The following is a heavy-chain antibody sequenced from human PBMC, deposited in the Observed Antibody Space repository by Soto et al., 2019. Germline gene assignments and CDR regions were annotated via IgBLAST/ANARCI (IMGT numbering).Heavy chain of an antibody. CDR2: ISGSDGKT. CDR1: EFSFGSYA. J-gene: IGHJ4*02. V-gene: IGHV3-23*01. CDR3: ARWGYLDY. Sequence: PGGSLRLSCAASEFSFGSYALSWVRQAPGKGLEWVSTISGSDGKTFYADSVKGRFSISRDTSQSTLYLQMNSLRADDTAMYYCARWGYLDYWGQGTRVTVSS. D-gene: IGHD1-26*01.